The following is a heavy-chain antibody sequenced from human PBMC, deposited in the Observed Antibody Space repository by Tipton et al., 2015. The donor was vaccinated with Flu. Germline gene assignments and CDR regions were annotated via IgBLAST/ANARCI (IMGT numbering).Heavy chain of an antibody. J-gene: IGHJ4*02. CDR1: GYTFTSYG. V-gene: IGHV1-18*01. D-gene: IGHD2-8*02. Sequence: QVQLVQSGAEVKKPGASVKVSCKASGYTFTSYGISWVRQAPGQGLEWMGWISAYNGNTNYAQKLQGRVTMTTDTSTSTAYMELRSLRSDDTAVYYCARVESDTLYWWSWPFDYWGQGTLVTVSS. CDR2: ISAYNGNT. CDR3: ARVESDTLYWWSWPFDY.